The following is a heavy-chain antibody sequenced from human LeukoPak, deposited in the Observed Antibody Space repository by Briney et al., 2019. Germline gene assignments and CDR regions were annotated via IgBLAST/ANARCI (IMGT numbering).Heavy chain of an antibody. CDR2: IRSKAYGGTS. CDR1: GFTFGDYA. Sequence: GGSLRLSCTASGFTFGDYAMSWVRQAPGKGLEWVGFIRSKAYGGTSEYAASVKGRFTISRDDSKSIAYLKMNSLKTEDTAVYYCTRDRVPDYDILTGYIPPVGFDPWGQGTLVTVSS. J-gene: IGHJ5*02. V-gene: IGHV3-49*04. CDR3: TRDRVPDYDILTGYIPPVGFDP. D-gene: IGHD3-9*01.